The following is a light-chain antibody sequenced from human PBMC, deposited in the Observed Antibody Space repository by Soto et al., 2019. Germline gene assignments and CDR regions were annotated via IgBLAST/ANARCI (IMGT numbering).Light chain of an antibody. CDR2: DDS. Sequence: SYELSPPASVSVALGLTARITCGRNNIGSKSVHWYQQKPGQAPVLVVYDDSDRPSGIPERFSGSNSGNTATLTISRVEAGDEADYYCQVWDSSSDHYVFGTGTKVTVL. J-gene: IGLJ1*01. CDR3: QVWDSSSDHYV. CDR1: NIGSKS. V-gene: IGLV3-21*02.